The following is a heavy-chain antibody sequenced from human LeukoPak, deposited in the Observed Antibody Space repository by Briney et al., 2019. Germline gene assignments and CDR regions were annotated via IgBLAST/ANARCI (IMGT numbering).Heavy chain of an antibody. CDR3: ARGLGSTSQSYYFDY. CDR1: GGSFSGYY. D-gene: IGHD2-2*01. V-gene: IGHV4-34*01. Sequence: SETLSLTCAVYGGSFSGYYWSWIRQPPGKGLEWIGETNHSGSTNYNPSLKSRVTISVGTSKNQFSLKLSSVTAADTAVYYCARGLGSTSQSYYFDYWGQGTLVTVSS. CDR2: TNHSGST. J-gene: IGHJ4*02.